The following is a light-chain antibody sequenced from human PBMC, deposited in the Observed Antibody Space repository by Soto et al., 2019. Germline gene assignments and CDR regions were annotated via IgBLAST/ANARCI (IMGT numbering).Light chain of an antibody. CDR2: GAS. Sequence: EIVMTQSPATLSVSPGERATLSCRASQSVSSNLAWYQQKPGQAPRLLIYGASTRATGIPARFSGSGSGTEFTLTISSLQYEDFAVYYCQQYKKWPTFGQGTRVDI. J-gene: IGKJ1*01. CDR3: QQYKKWPT. V-gene: IGKV3-15*01. CDR1: QSVSSN.